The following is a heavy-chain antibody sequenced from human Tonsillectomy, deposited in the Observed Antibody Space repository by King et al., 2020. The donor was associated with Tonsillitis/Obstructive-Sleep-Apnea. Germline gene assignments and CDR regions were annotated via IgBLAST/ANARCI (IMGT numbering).Heavy chain of an antibody. D-gene: IGHD3-9*01. Sequence: VQLVESGGGLVQPGGSLRLSCAASGFTFSRYSMNWVRQAPGKGREWVSYISTSTISYADSVKGRFTISRDNAKNSLYLQMDSLRDEDTALYYCARDHDWSFDYWGQGTLVTVSS. J-gene: IGHJ4*02. CDR3: ARDHDWSFDY. CDR2: ISTSTI. V-gene: IGHV3-48*02. CDR1: GFTFSRYS.